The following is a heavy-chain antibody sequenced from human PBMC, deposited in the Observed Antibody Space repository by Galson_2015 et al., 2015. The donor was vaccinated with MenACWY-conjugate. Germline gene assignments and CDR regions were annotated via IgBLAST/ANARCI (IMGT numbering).Heavy chain of an antibody. J-gene: IGHJ4*02. D-gene: IGHD3-10*01. CDR2: IRSKAYGVTT. V-gene: IGHV3-49*03. CDR3: SRPPDGVYYGSGSYPHY. Sequence: SLRLSCAASGFTFGDYAMSWLRQAPGKGLEWIGFIRSKAYGVTTEYAASVKDRFTISRDDSKSIAYLQMNSLKTEDTAVYYCSRPPDGVYYGSGSYPHYWGQGTLVTVSS. CDR1: GFTFGDYA.